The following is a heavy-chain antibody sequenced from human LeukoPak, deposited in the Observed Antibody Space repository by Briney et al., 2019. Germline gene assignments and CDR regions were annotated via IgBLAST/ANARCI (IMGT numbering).Heavy chain of an antibody. CDR1: GFTFSSYS. D-gene: IGHD2-2*01. CDR2: MSSSSSYI. Sequence: GGSLRLSCAASGFTFSSYSMNWVRQAPGKGLEWVSSMSSSSSYIYHADSVKGRFTISRDNAKNSLDLQMNSLRAEDTAVYYCARSADCSRSSCYAMDVWGKGTTVTVSS. J-gene: IGHJ6*04. V-gene: IGHV3-21*01. CDR3: ARSADCSRSSCYAMDV.